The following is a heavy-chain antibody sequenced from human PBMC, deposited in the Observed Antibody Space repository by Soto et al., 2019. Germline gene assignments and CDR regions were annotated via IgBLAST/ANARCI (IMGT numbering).Heavy chain of an antibody. CDR1: GFTFSSYW. V-gene: IGHV3-7*05. D-gene: IGHD3-10*01. J-gene: IGHJ4*02. CDR2: IKQDGSEK. Sequence: GGSLRLSCAASGFTFSSYWMSWVRQAPGKGLEWVANIKQDGSEKYYVDSVKGRFTISRDNAKNSLYLQMNSLRAEDTAVYYCARVAMLWFGEPLDYWGQGTLVTVSS. CDR3: ARVAMLWFGEPLDY.